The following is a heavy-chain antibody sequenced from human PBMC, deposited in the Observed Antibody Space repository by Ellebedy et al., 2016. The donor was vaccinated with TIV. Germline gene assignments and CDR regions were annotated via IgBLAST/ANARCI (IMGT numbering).Heavy chain of an antibody. D-gene: IGHD3-10*01. CDR3: ASPPGVVAL. CDR2: ISGRGEST. V-gene: IGHV3-23*01. J-gene: IGHJ4*02. Sequence: GESLKISCATSGFIFSDYAISWVRQPPGKGLEWVSTISGRGESTFAADSVKGRFTISRDFSKRTVYLQMNSLRVEDTAVYYCASPPGVVALWGQGTLVTVSS. CDR1: GFIFSDYA.